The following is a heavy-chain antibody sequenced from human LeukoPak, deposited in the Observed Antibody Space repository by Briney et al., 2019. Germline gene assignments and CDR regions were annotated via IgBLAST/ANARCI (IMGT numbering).Heavy chain of an antibody. CDR1: GFTFSYYW. V-gene: IGHV3-74*01. CDR3: VRSYRDLTGYYNHFDY. J-gene: IGHJ4*02. CDR2: INSEGTST. Sequence: GGSLRLSCAASGFTFSYYWMHWVRQAPGKGLVWVSRINSEGTSTSFADSVKGRFTVSRDNAKNTLYLQMNSLRPEDTAVYYCVRSYRDLTGYYNHFDYWGQGNQVTVSS. D-gene: IGHD3-9*01.